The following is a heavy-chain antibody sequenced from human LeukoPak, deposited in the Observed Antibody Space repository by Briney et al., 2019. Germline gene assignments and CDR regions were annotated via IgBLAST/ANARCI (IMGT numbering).Heavy chain of an antibody. CDR3: ARPTRTSYYDSSGPKDAFDI. Sequence: SETLSLTCAVYGGSFSGYYWSWIRQPPGKGLEWIGEINHSGSTNYNPSLKSRVTISVDTSKNQFSLKLSSVTAADTAVYYCARPTRTSYYDSSGPKDAFDIWGQGTMVTVSS. J-gene: IGHJ3*02. CDR1: GGSFSGYY. V-gene: IGHV4-34*01. CDR2: INHSGST. D-gene: IGHD3-22*01.